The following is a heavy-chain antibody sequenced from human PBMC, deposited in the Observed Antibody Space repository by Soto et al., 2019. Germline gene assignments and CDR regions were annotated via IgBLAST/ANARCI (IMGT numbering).Heavy chain of an antibody. CDR1: GFTFSNYA. V-gene: IGHV3-23*01. CDR3: AKDRGYNIPGVRFDP. D-gene: IGHD1-20*01. CDR2: ISGGGGDS. Sequence: GGSLRLSCAASGFTFSNYAMSWVRQPPGKGLEWVASISGGGGDSNYADSVKGRFAISRDNSKNTLYLQMSSLRAEDTALYYYAKDRGYNIPGVRFDPWGQGTLVTVSS. J-gene: IGHJ5*02.